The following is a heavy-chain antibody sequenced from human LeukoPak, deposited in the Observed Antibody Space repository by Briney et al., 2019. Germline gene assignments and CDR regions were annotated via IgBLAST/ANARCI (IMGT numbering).Heavy chain of an antibody. J-gene: IGHJ4*02. CDR2: IYYSGST. CDR1: GGSISSGGYY. CDR3: AGGYSYGLYYFDY. D-gene: IGHD5-18*01. Sequence: SETLSLTCTVSGGSISSGGYYWSWIRQHPGKGLEWIGYIYYSGSTYYNPSLKSRVTISVDTSKNQFSLKLSSVTAADTAVYHCAGGYSYGLYYFDYWGQGTLVTVSS. V-gene: IGHV4-31*03.